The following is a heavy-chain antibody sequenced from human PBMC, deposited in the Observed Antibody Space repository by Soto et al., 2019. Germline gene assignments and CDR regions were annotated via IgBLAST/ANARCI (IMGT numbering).Heavy chain of an antibody. CDR1: GGSISSSSYY. V-gene: IGHV4-39*07. CDR3: ARKSLSSWYWFDP. CDR2: IYYSGST. J-gene: IGHJ5*02. D-gene: IGHD6-13*01. Sequence: SETLSLTCTVSGGSISSSSYYWGWIRQPPGKGLEWIGSIYYSGSTYYNPSLKSRVTISVDTSKNHFSLKLSSVTAADTALYYCARKSLSSWYWFDPWGQGTLVTVSS.